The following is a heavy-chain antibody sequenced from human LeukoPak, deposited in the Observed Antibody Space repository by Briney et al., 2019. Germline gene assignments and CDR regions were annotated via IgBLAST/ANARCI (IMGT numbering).Heavy chain of an antibody. Sequence: ETLSLTCTVSNYFITTAYYWGWIRQPPGKGLEWIGSIFHDGVTYYNPSLKDRVTISLESSTNQFSLKLGSVTAADTAVYYCARKFGVAYYGDPRGSFDVWSPGTLVTVSS. CDR1: NYFITTAYY. J-gene: IGHJ3*01. V-gene: IGHV4-38-2*02. D-gene: IGHD4-17*01. CDR3: ARKFGVAYYGDPRGSFDV. CDR2: IFHDGVT.